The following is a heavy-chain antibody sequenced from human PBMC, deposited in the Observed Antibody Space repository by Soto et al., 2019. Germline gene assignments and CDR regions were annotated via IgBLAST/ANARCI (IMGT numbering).Heavy chain of an antibody. V-gene: IGHV3-23*01. J-gene: IGHJ5*01. D-gene: IGHD3-16*01. CDR3: VKGGWLDF. CDR1: GFTFNTFE. Sequence: EVQLLESGGGLVQPGGSLRLSCAASGFTFNTFEMSWVRQAPGRGLEWVSFISTDSSRAYYADAVKGRFTISRDNSKQTLYLQMNSLTAEDTAVYACVKGGWLDFWGQGTMVTVSS. CDR2: ISTDSSRA.